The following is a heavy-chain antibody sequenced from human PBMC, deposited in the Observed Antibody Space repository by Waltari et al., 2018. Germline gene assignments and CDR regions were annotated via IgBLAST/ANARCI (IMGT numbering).Heavy chain of an antibody. V-gene: IGHV3-53*01. J-gene: IGHJ4*02. D-gene: IGHD2-21*02. CDR1: GVTVSNNY. CDR2: IYSGGTT. CDR3: ARNQVETALGY. Sequence: EVQLVESGGGLIQPGGSLRLSCVASGVTVSNNYMTWLRQATGKGLELGSLIYSGGTTYYADSVRGRFTISRDGSKNTVYLQMNSLRAEDTAVYFCARNQVETALGYWGQGTLVTVSS.